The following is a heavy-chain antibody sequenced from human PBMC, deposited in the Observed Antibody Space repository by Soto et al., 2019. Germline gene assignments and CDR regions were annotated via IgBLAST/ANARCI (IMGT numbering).Heavy chain of an antibody. D-gene: IGHD3-9*01. CDR2: ISSSSSTI. Sequence: EVQLVESGGGLVQPGGSLRLSCAASGFTFSSYSMNWVRQAPGKGLEWVSYISSSSSTIYYADSVKGRFTISRDNAKNSLYLQMNSLRDEDTAVYYCAGGYYDILTGYRYYFDYWGQGTLVTVSS. V-gene: IGHV3-48*02. J-gene: IGHJ4*02. CDR1: GFTFSSYS. CDR3: AGGYYDILTGYRYYFDY.